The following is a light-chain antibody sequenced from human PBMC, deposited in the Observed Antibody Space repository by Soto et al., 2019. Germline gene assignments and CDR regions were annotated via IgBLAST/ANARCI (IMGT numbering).Light chain of an antibody. J-gene: IGLJ3*02. CDR1: STDVGGSKY. CDR2: EVT. V-gene: IGLV2-14*01. CDR3: SSYIPSNVDWV. Sequence: QSALTQPASVSGSPGQSITISCTGTSTDVGGSKYVSWYQHYPGKAPKLILYEVTNRPSGVSDRFSGSKSANTASLIISGLQAEDEADYYCSSYIPSNVDWVFGGGTKLTVL.